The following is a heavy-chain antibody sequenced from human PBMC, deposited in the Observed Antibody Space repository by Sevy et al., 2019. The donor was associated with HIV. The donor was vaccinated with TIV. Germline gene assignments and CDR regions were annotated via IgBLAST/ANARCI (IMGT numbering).Heavy chain of an antibody. D-gene: IGHD1-1*01. Sequence: GGSLRLSCAASGFTFSNACMSWVRQAPGKGLEWVARIKGKTNGGKKAYAAPVKGRFTISREDSKNTLYLQMNSLKTEDTAIYYCTTDWKKRGLSALLDYWGQGTLVTVSS. CDR1: GFTFSNAC. V-gene: IGHV3-15*01. CDR2: IKGKTNGGKK. J-gene: IGHJ4*02. CDR3: TTDWKKRGLSALLDY.